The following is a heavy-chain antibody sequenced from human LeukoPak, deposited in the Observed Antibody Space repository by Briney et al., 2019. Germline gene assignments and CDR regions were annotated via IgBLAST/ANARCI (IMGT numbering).Heavy chain of an antibody. CDR3: AKVGHYSSSWDFDY. D-gene: IGHD6-13*01. CDR1: GFTFSSYG. V-gene: IGHV3-30*02. Sequence: GGSLRLSCAASGFTFSSYGMHWVRQAPGKGLEWVAFIRYDGSNKYYADSVKGRFTISRDNSMNTLYLQMNSLRAEDTAVYYCAKVGHYSSSWDFDYWGQGTLVTVSS. J-gene: IGHJ4*02. CDR2: IRYDGSNK.